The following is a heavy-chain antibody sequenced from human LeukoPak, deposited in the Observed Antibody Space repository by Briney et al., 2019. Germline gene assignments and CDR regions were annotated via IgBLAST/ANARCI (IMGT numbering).Heavy chain of an antibody. CDR3: ARRGIVRAGPSAFDI. CDR1: GGSISSSSYY. D-gene: IGHD1-26*01. V-gene: IGHV4-39*07. Sequence: PSETLSLTCTVSGGSISSSSYYWGWLRQPPGKGLEWIGNIYYNGNTYYNPSLKSRVTVSADTSRNQFSLKLSSVTAADTAVYYCARRGIVRAGPSAFDIWGQGTLVTVSS. J-gene: IGHJ3*02. CDR2: IYYNGNT.